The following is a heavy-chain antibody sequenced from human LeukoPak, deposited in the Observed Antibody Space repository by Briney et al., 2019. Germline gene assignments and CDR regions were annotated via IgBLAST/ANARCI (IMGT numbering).Heavy chain of an antibody. D-gene: IGHD6-19*01. V-gene: IGHV1-2*02. Sequence: ASVKVSCKASGYTFTGYYMHWVRQAPGQGLEWMGWINPNSGGTNYAQKFQGRVTMTRDTSISTAYMELSRLRSDDTAVYYCAREAYGSGWYPDYWGQGTLVTVSS. CDR2: INPNSGGT. CDR3: AREAYGSGWYPDY. CDR1: GYTFTGYY. J-gene: IGHJ4*02.